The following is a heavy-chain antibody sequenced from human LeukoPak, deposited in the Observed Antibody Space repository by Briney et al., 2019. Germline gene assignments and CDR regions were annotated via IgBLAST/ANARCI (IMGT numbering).Heavy chain of an antibody. CDR2: INAGNGNT. CDR3: ARGYSSSWYGPRHYFDY. Sequence: ASVKVSCKASGYTFTSYAMHWVRQAPGQRLEWMGWINAGNGNTKYSQKFQGRVTITADESTSTAYMELSSLRSEDTAVYYCARGYSSSWYGPRHYFDYWGQGTLVTVSS. V-gene: IGHV1-3*01. D-gene: IGHD6-13*01. CDR1: GYTFTSYA. J-gene: IGHJ4*02.